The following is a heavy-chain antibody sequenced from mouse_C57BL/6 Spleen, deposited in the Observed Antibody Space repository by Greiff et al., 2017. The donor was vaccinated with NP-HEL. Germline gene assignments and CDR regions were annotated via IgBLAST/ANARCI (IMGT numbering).Heavy chain of an antibody. CDR1: GYTFTDYN. J-gene: IGHJ1*03. CDR2: SNPNNGGT. CDR3: ARGENYYGSSPWYFDV. D-gene: IGHD1-1*01. V-gene: IGHV1-22*01. Sequence: EVQLQQSGPELVKPGASVKMSCKASGYTFTDYNMHWVKQSHGKSREWIGYSNPNNGGTSYNQKFKGKATLTVNKSSSTAYMELRSLTSEDSAVYYCARGENYYGSSPWYFDVWGTGTTVTVSS.